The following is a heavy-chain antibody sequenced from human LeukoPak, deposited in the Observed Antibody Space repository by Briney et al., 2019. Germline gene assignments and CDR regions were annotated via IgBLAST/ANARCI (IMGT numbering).Heavy chain of an antibody. CDR2: IGGRGTST. D-gene: IGHD3-16*01. CDR1: GVRFSDFT. V-gene: IGHV3-23*01. Sequence: GGSLRLSCAASGVRFSDFTMTLVRQAPGKGPEWVSAIGGRGTSTYYADSLGGRFTISRDNSKDMLYLQMNSLKVEDTATYYCGKEGGAWGQGTKVTVSS. CDR3: GKEGGA. J-gene: IGHJ5*02.